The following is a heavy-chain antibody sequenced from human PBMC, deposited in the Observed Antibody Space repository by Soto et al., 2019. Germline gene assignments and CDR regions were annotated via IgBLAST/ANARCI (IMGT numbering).Heavy chain of an antibody. D-gene: IGHD3-9*01. Sequence: GGSLRLSCAASGFTFSGYWMTWVRQAPGKGLEWVADIKKDGTEKYYVDSVKGRFTISRDNDKKSVYLQMNSLRAEDTAVYYCAKDGVLTGYLNWFDPWGQGTLVTVS. V-gene: IGHV3-7*03. CDR2: IKKDGTEK. CDR1: GFTFSGYW. CDR3: AKDGVLTGYLNWFDP. J-gene: IGHJ5*02.